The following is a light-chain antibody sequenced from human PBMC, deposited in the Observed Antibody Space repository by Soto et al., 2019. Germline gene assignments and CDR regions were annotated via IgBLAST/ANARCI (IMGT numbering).Light chain of an antibody. Sequence: QSALTQPASVSGSPGQTITISCTGTSSDVGGYNYVSWYQQHPGKAPKLMIYEVRNRPSGVSNRFSGSKSGNTASLTISRLQAEDEADYYCSSYTRSSPYVFGSGTKLTVL. CDR2: EVR. J-gene: IGLJ1*01. V-gene: IGLV2-14*01. CDR1: SSDVGGYNY. CDR3: SSYTRSSPYV.